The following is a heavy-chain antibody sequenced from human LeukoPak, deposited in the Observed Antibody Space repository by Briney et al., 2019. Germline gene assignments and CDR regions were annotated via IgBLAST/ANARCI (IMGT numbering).Heavy chain of an antibody. CDR1: GVSINGYY. CDR2: TYTSGST. Sequence: SETLSLTCAVSGVSINGYYWTWIRQPAGKGLEWIGHTYTSGSTNYNPSLKSRVTVSVDTSKNQFSLKLSSVTAADTAVYYCAREIEDYDILTGYYPGVFDCWGQGTRVTVSS. J-gene: IGHJ4*02. CDR3: AREIEDYDILTGYYPGVFDC. D-gene: IGHD3-9*01. V-gene: IGHV4-4*07.